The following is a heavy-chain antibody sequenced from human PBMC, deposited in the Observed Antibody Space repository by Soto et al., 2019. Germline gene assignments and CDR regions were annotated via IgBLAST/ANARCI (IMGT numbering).Heavy chain of an antibody. D-gene: IGHD3-9*01. CDR2: VWSDGSKK. J-gene: IGHJ4*02. CDR3: VRVFDTYYFDL. V-gene: IGHV3-33*01. Sequence: QVQVVESRGGVVQPGRSLRLSCAASGFTFSTYGMHWVRQAPGKGLEWVALVWSDGSKKYYADSVKGRFTISRDNSKDTLHLQMNSLRAEDTAVYYCVRVFDTYYFDLWGQGTLVTVST. CDR1: GFTFSTYG.